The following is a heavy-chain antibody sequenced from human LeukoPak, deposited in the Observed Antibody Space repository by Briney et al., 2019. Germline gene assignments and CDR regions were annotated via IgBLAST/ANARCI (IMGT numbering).Heavy chain of an antibody. J-gene: IGHJ4*02. V-gene: IGHV1-46*01. CDR1: GYTFTSYG. D-gene: IGHD1-26*01. CDR2: INPSGGST. Sequence: ASVKVSCKASGYTFTSYGISWVRQAPGQGLEWMGIINPSGGSTSYAQKFQGRVTMTRDTSTSTVYMELSSLRSEDTAVYYCARDRYSGSYYLPFDYWGQGTLVTVSS. CDR3: ARDRYSGSYYLPFDY.